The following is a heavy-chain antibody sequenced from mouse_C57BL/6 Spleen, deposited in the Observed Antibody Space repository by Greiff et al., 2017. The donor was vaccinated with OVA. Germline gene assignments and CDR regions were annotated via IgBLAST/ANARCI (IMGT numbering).Heavy chain of an antibody. J-gene: IGHJ3*01. CDR1: GYTFTSYW. D-gene: IGHD2-5*01. V-gene: IGHV1-50*01. CDR2: IDPSDSYT. CDR3: ARRNYSNYRAY. Sequence: QVQLQQSGAELVKPGASVKLSCKASGYTFTSYWMQWVKQRPGQGLEWIGEIDPSDSYTNYNQKFKGKATLTVDTSSSTAYMQLSSLTSEDSAVYYCARRNYSNYRAYWGQGTLVTVSA.